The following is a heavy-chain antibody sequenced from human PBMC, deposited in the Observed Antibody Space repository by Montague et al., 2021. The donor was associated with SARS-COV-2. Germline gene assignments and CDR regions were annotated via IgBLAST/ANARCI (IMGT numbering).Heavy chain of an antibody. Sequence: SETLSLTCAVSSGSISSSNWWSWVRQPPGKGLEWIGEIYHSGSTXXNPXXXSRVTISVDKSKNQFSLKLSSVTAADTAVYYCASRGAGWFGSNPERFDYWGQGTLVTVSS. CDR3: ASRGAGWFGSNPERFDY. CDR2: IYHSGST. CDR1: SGSISSSNW. V-gene: IGHV4-4*02. J-gene: IGHJ4*02. D-gene: IGHD3-10*01.